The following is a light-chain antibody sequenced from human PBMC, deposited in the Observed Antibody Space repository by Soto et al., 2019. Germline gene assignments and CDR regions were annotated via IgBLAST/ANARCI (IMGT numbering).Light chain of an antibody. CDR1: QSISSW. CDR2: KAS. J-gene: IGKJ4*01. Sequence: DSQMTQYPSTLSASIGDRVTITCRAGQSISSWLAWYQQKPGKATKLLISKASTLQSGVPPRFSGSGSGTEFALTISSLQPDDFATYSCQQYESYPMTFGGGTKVEIK. V-gene: IGKV1-5*03. CDR3: QQYESYPMT.